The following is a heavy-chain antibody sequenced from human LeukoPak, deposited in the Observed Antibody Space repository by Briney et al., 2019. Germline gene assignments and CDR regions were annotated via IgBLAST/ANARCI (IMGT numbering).Heavy chain of an antibody. CDR3: ARRGGEDIVVVPAAPFDY. Sequence: PSETLSLTCAVYGGSFSGYYWGWIRQPPGKGLEWIGSIYYSGSTYYNPSLKSRVTISVDTSKNQFSLKLSSVTAADTAVYYCARRGGEDIVVVPAAPFDYWGQGTLVTVSS. V-gene: IGHV4-39*01. CDR2: IYYSGST. J-gene: IGHJ4*02. CDR1: GGSFSGYY. D-gene: IGHD2-2*01.